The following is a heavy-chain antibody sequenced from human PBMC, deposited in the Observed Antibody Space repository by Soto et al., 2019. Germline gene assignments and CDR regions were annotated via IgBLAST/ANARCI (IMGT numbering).Heavy chain of an antibody. V-gene: IGHV4-39*01. CDR1: GGSISSSNYY. CDR2: INYSGTT. CDR3: ARQARGATWSDFDY. Sequence: SETLSLTCSISGGSISSSNYYWGWIRQPPGKGLEWIGSINYSGTTFYDPSLKSRLFMSVDTSKNQFSLRLTSVTAADTAVYYCARQARGATWSDFDYWGQGSLVTVSS. D-gene: IGHD1-26*01. J-gene: IGHJ4*02.